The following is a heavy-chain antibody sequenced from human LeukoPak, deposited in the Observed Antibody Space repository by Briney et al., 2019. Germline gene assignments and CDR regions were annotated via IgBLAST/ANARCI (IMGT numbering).Heavy chain of an antibody. Sequence: SETLSLTCTVPGGSIRSYYWRWGRQPPGEGGGGGGDIYYTGSTNYNPSLKSRVTISVDTSKNQFSLKLNSVTAADTAVYYCARVPPRSSGWYFFDYWGQGTLVTVSS. V-gene: IGHV4-59*13. CDR1: GGSIRSYY. J-gene: IGHJ4*02. CDR2: IYYTGST. D-gene: IGHD6-19*01. CDR3: ARVPPRSSGWYFFDY.